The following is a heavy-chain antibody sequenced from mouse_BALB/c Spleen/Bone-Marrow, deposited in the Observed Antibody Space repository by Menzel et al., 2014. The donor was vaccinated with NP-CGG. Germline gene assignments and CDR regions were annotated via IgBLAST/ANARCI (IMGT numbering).Heavy chain of an antibody. CDR3: ARDRNYGSSWYFDV. J-gene: IGHJ1*01. Sequence: EVNLVESGGGLVQPGGSLILSCATSGFTFTDYYMSWVRQPPGKALEWLGFIRNKANGYTTEYSASVKGRFTISRDNSQSILYLRMNTLRAEDSATYYCARDRNYGSSWYFDVWGAGTTVTVSS. D-gene: IGHD1-1*01. V-gene: IGHV7-3*02. CDR2: IRNKANGYTT. CDR1: GFTFTDYY.